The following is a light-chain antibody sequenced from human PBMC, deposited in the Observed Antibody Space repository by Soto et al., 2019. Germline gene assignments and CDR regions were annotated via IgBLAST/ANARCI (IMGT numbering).Light chain of an antibody. V-gene: IGKV1-9*01. CDR1: QGISSY. CDR3: QHLNSYPPFT. J-gene: IGKJ3*01. CDR2: AAS. Sequence: DIQLTQSPSFLSASVGDRVTITCRASQGISSYLAWYQQKPGKAPKLLIYAASTLQSGVPSQFSGSGSGTEFTLTISSPQPEDFATYYCQHLNSYPPFTFGPGTKVDIK.